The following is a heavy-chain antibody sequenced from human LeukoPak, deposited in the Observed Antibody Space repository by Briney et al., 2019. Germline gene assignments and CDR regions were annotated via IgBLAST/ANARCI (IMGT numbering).Heavy chain of an antibody. Sequence: GGSLRLSCVASGFTVSDNYMTWVRQAPGKGLEWVSVFYRGGNTYYADSVMGRFTISRDNSKNTVYLQMNSLRAEDTAVYYCARDPGYCSGGSCQYYYYYYMDVWGKGTTVTVSS. D-gene: IGHD2-15*01. CDR1: GFTVSDNY. CDR3: ARDPGYCSGGSCQYYYYYYMDV. CDR2: FYRGGNT. J-gene: IGHJ6*03. V-gene: IGHV3-53*01.